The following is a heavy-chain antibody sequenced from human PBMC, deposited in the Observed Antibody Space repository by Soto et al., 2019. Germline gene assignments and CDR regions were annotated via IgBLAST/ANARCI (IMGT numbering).Heavy chain of an antibody. D-gene: IGHD2-2*01. J-gene: IGHJ4*02. Sequence: PGGALRLSCAASGFTFGSHAMQWVRHAPGKGLEWVAVTSYEGSTKYDADSVKGRFIISRDNSKNTLYLQMYRLRAEDTALYYCAKGPRYCSSTSCYTIDSWGQGTLVTVSS. V-gene: IGHV3-30*18. CDR2: TSYEGSTK. CDR1: GFTFGSHA. CDR3: AKGPRYCSSTSCYTIDS.